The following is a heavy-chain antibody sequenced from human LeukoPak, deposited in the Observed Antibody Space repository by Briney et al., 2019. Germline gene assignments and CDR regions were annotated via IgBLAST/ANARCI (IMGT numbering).Heavy chain of an antibody. CDR3: ARGGSSSLVDY. J-gene: IGHJ4*02. D-gene: IGHD6-6*01. Sequence: PGGSLRLSCAASGFIFSSYSMNWVRQAPGKGLEWVSFISSSSSTIYYADSVKGRFTISRDNAKNSLYLQMNSLRAEDTAVYYCARGGSSSLVDYWGRGTLVTVSS. CDR2: ISSSSSTI. V-gene: IGHV3-48*01. CDR1: GFIFSSYS.